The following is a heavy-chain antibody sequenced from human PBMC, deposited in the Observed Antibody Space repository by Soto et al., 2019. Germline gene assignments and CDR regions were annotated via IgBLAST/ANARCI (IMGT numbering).Heavy chain of an antibody. CDR3: AKVSPPTLNFDWFDS. D-gene: IGHD1-7*01. CDR2: ISFSGANT. CDR1: GFTFSSYA. V-gene: IGHV3-23*04. Sequence: EMQLVESGGGLVQPGGSLRLSCAASGFTFSSYALSWVRQAPGKGLAWVSGISFSGANTYYAKSVEGRFTISRDNSKSTLSLQMTSLRAGDTAVYFCAKVSPPTLNFDWFDSWGQGALVTVSS. J-gene: IGHJ5*01.